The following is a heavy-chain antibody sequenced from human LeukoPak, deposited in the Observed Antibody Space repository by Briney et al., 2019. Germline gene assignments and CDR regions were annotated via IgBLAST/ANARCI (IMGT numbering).Heavy chain of an antibody. CDR2: ISYDGSNS. Sequence: GGSLRLSCAASGFTFSSYGMHWVRQAPGKGLEWVAVISYDGSNSYYADSVKGRFTISRDNSKNTLYLQMNSLRAEDTAVYYCARDPSTRMVRLDHWGQGTLLTVSS. J-gene: IGHJ4*02. CDR1: GFTFSSYG. CDR3: ARDPSTRMVRLDH. D-gene: IGHD5-18*01. V-gene: IGHV3-30*03.